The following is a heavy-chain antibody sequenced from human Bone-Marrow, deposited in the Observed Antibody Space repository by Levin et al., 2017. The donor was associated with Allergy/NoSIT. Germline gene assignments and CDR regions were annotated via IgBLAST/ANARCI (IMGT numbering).Heavy chain of an antibody. CDR2: ISSSGSNI. V-gene: IGHV3-11*04. CDR3: ARDPMTCSGGGCYHFDY. CDR1: GFTFSDDY. Sequence: GESLKNSCAVSGFTFSDDYMNWIRQSPGKGLEWVAYISSSGSNIFYADSVKGRFTISRDNAKNSLYLQMNSLRAEDTAVYYCARDPMTCSGGGCYHFDYWGRGALVTVSS. J-gene: IGHJ4*02. D-gene: IGHD2-15*01.